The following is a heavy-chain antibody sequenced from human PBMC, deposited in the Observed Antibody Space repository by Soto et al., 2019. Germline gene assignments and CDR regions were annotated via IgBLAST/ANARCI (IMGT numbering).Heavy chain of an antibody. V-gene: IGHV4-39*01. CDR1: DDSISGSSYY. D-gene: IGHD1-7*01. CDR2: IYYSGST. J-gene: IGHJ4*02. Sequence: QLQLQESGPGLVKPSETLSLTCTVSDDSISGSSYYWGWIRQPPGKGLAWIGSIYYSGSTFYNPSLKSRVTISVDTSKKQFSLKLSSVTAADTAVYYCARHLWVTGTRGGFDYWGQGSLVTVSS. CDR3: ARHLWVTGTRGGFDY.